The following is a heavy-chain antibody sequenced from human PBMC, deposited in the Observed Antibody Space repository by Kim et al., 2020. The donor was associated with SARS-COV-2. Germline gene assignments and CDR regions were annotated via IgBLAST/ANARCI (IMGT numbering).Heavy chain of an antibody. Sequence: GGSLRLSCAASGFTFSSYAMHWVRQAPGKGLEWVAVISYDGSNKYYADSVKGRFTISRDNSKNTLYLQMNSLRAEDTAVYYCAREGVGVAATVCYYYY. CDR1: GFTFSSYA. V-gene: IGHV3-30-3*01. J-gene: IGHJ6*01. D-gene: IGHD2-15*01. CDR3: AREGVGVAATVCYYYY. CDR2: ISYDGSNK.